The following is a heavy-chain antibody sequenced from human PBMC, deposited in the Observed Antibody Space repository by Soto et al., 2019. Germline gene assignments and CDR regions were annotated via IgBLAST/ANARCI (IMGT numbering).Heavy chain of an antibody. CDR1: GYTFTSYG. CDR2: ISAYNGNT. V-gene: IGHV1-18*01. J-gene: IGHJ4*02. D-gene: IGHD1-26*01. Sequence: ASVKVSSKASGYTFTSYGMSWLRQAPGQGLEWMGWISAYNGNTNYAQKLQGRVTMTTDTSTSTAYMELRSLSSADTAVYYCASEGGRLAEFDYWGQGTLVTVSS. CDR3: ASEGGRLAEFDY.